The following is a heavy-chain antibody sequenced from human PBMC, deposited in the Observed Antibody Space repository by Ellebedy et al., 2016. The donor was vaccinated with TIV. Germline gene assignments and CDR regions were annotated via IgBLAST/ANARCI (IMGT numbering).Heavy chain of an antibody. Sequence: GGSLRLXXAASGFTFSNYSMNWVRQAPGKGLVWVSSISSSSSYIYYADSVKGRFIISRDNAKNSLYLQMNSLRAEDTAGYYCARDTSRNYDILTGYYTPYYYGMDVWGQGTTVTVSS. V-gene: IGHV3-21*01. J-gene: IGHJ6*02. CDR2: ISSSSSYI. CDR1: GFTFSNYS. CDR3: ARDTSRNYDILTGYYTPYYYGMDV. D-gene: IGHD3-9*01.